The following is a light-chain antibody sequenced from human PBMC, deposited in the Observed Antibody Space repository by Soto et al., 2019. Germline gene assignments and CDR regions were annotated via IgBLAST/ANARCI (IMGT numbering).Light chain of an antibody. CDR3: QQYNNWPPYT. CDR1: QNIGSN. J-gene: IGKJ2*01. CDR2: GAS. Sequence: EVVMTQSPATLSASPGERVILSCRASQNIGSNLAWSQQRPGQAPRLLMYGASTRATETPARFSGSGSATDFTLTISSLQSADFAVYYCQQYNNWPPYTFGQGTKLEIK. V-gene: IGKV3-15*01.